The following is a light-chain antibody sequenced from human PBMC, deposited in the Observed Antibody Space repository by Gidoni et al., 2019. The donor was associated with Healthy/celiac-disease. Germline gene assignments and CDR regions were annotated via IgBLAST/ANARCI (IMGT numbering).Light chain of an antibody. Sequence: IKMTQSPSSLSASVGDRVTITCRASQSISSYLNWYQQKPGKAPKLLIYAASSLQSGVPSSFSGSGSGTDFTLTISSLQPVDFATFYCQQSYSTPPWTFGQGTKVEIK. CDR2: AAS. J-gene: IGKJ1*01. CDR3: QQSYSTPPWT. CDR1: QSISSY. V-gene: IGKV1-39*01.